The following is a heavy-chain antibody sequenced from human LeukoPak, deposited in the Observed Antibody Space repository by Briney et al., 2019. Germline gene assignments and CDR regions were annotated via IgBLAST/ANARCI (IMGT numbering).Heavy chain of an antibody. CDR2: INNGGST. D-gene: IGHD3-16*02. V-gene: IGHV3-66*02. CDR3: ARSMITFGGVIVGFDY. CDR1: GFTVSSNY. Sequence: PGESLRLSCAASGFTVSSNYMSWVRQPPGKGLEWVSVINNGGSTYYTDSVKGRFTISRDNSKNTLYLQMNSLRAEDTAVYYCARSMITFGGVIVGFDYWGQGTLVTVSS. J-gene: IGHJ4*02.